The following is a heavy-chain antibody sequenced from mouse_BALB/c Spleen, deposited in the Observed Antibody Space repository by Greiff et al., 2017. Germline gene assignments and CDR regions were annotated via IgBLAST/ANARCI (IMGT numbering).Heavy chain of an antibody. CDR1: GYTFTNYW. V-gene: IGHV1-63*02. J-gene: IGHJ3*01. CDR2: IYPGGGYT. CDR3: TRANGYVPFAY. D-gene: IGHD1-2*01. Sequence: QVQLQQSGAELVRPGTSVKISCKASGYTFTNYWLGWVKQRPGHGLEWIGDIYPGGGYTNYDEKFKSKATLTVDTSSSTAYMQLSSLTSEDSAVYYCTRANGYVPFAYWGQGTLVTVSA.